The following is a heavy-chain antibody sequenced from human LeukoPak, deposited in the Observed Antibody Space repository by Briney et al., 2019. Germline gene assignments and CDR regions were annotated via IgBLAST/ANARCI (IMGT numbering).Heavy chain of an antibody. Sequence: GGSLRLSCAASGFTFSSYSMNWVRQAPGKGLEWVSSISSSSSYIYYADSVKGRFTISRDNAKNSLYLQMNSLRAEDTAVYYCARERHHYDFWSGCYPYYFDYWGQGTLVTVSS. D-gene: IGHD3-3*01. CDR1: GFTFSSYS. J-gene: IGHJ4*02. CDR3: ARERHHYDFWSGCYPYYFDY. V-gene: IGHV3-21*01. CDR2: ISSSSSYI.